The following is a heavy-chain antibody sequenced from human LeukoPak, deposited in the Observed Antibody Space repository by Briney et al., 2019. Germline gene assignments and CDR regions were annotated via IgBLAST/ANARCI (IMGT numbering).Heavy chain of an antibody. J-gene: IGHJ4*02. V-gene: IGHV4-61*02. CDR1: GGSISSDTYY. D-gene: IGHD6-13*01. CDR3: ARGTHSSSWFREKYYFNY. CDR2: IHTSGST. Sequence: PSQTLSLTCTVSGGSISSDTYYWSWIRQPAGKGLEWIGRIHTSGSTNYNPSLKSRVTISVDTSKNQFSLKLSSVTAADTAVYYCARGTHSSSWFREKYYFNYWGQGTLVTVSS.